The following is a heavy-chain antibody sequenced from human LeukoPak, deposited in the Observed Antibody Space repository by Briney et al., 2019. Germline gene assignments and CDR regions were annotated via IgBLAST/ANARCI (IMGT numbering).Heavy chain of an antibody. J-gene: IGHJ4*01. CDR1: GYTFTDYY. V-gene: IGHV1-2*02. CDR3: ALEVYYSDNSAFDY. D-gene: IGHD4-11*01. Sequence: ASVKVSCKASGYTFTDYYIHWVRQAPGQGLGWMGWMDPKSGETNHAQRFQGRVIMTRDTSITTAYMELSRLRSDGTAVYYCALEVYYSDNSAFDYWGQGTLVTVSS. CDR2: MDPKSGET.